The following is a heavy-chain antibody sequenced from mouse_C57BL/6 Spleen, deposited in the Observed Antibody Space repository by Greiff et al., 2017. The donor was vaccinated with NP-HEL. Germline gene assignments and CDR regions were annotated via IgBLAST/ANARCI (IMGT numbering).Heavy chain of an antibody. CDR1: GYTFTSYW. CDR3: ARGYNYGSSHWYFDV. CDR2: IDPSDSET. V-gene: IGHV1-52*01. Sequence: QVQLQQPGAELVRPGSSVKLSCKASGYTFTSYWMHWVKQRPIQGLEWIGNIDPSDSETHYNQKFKDKATLTVDKSSSTAYMQLSSLTSEDSAVYYCARGYNYGSSHWYFDVWGTGTTVTVSS. J-gene: IGHJ1*03. D-gene: IGHD1-1*01.